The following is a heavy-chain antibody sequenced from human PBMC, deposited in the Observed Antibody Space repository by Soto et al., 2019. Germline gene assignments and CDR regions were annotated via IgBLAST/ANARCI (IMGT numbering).Heavy chain of an antibody. D-gene: IGHD5-12*01. J-gene: IGHJ3*02. CDR2: IYYTGRT. CDR3: ARIYSGYDDAGAFDI. Sequence: QLQVQESGPGLVKPSETLSLTCTVSGGSISSSAYFWGWIRQPPGKGLEWIGNIYYTGRTSYNPSLKSRNTISIDTSKNRCSLKRSSVTAADTSVYFCARIYSGYDDAGAFDIWGQGTMVTVSS. V-gene: IGHV4-39*01. CDR1: GGSISSSAYF.